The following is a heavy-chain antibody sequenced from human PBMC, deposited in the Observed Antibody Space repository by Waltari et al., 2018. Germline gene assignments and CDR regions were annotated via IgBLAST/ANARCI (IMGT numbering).Heavy chain of an antibody. V-gene: IGHV4-39*01. CDR2: IYYSGIT. J-gene: IGHJ5*02. D-gene: IGHD2-15*01. CDR3: ARRLVVVAAWFDP. Sequence: QLQLQESGPGLVKPSETLSLTCTVSGGSISSSSSSWGWSRQPPGKGLEWIGSIYYSGITYYNPSLKSRVTISVDTSKNQFSLKLSSVTAADTAVYYCARRLVVVAAWFDPWGQGTLVTVSS. CDR1: GGSISSSSSS.